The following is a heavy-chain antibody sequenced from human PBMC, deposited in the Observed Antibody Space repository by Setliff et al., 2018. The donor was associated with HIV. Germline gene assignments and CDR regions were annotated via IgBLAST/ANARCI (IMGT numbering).Heavy chain of an antibody. V-gene: IGHV1-69*10. CDR1: RGTFSSYG. Sequence: SVKVSCKASRGTFSSYGFNWVRQAPGQGLEWMGGIIPILGIANYAQKFKGRVTITADKSTSTVYMELRSLRSEDTAVYFCAKEGEGSGWSRLDYWGQGTVVTVSS. CDR3: AKEGEGSGWSRLDY. J-gene: IGHJ4*02. CDR2: IIPILGIA. D-gene: IGHD6-19*01.